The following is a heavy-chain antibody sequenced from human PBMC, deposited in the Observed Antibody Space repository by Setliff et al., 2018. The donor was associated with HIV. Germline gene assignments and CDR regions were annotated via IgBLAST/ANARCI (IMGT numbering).Heavy chain of an antibody. Sequence: ASVKVSCKSSGYTFSNFGVSWVRQAPGQGLEWLGCINGYSGKTHFSPRLQGRLTMTTDTSTDTAYLELRSLASDDTAIYYCAREAPRYASGAFDMWGLGTMVTVSS. V-gene: IGHV1-18*01. CDR3: AREAPRYASGAFDM. J-gene: IGHJ3*02. CDR2: INGYSGKT. CDR1: GYTFSNFG. D-gene: IGHD3-10*01.